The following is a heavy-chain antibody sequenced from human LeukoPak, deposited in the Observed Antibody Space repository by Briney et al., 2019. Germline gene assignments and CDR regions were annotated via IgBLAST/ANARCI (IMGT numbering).Heavy chain of an antibody. D-gene: IGHD1-26*01. Sequence: GGSLRLSCAASGFTFSTYWMSWVRQAPGTGLEWVANINQGGSQTYYVDSVRGRFTISRDNAKNSLYLQMNSLRAEDTAVYYCAREVGAVDYWGQGTLVTVSS. CDR3: AREVGAVDY. V-gene: IGHV3-7*01. CDR2: INQGGSQT. CDR1: GFTFSTYW. J-gene: IGHJ4*02.